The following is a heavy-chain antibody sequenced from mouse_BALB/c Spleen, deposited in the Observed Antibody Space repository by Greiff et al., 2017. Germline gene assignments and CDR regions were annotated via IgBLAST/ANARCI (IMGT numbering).Heavy chain of an antibody. J-gene: IGHJ2*01. CDR1: GFAFSSYD. Sequence: EVQGVESGGGLVKPGGSLKLSCAASGFAFSSYDMSWVRQTPEKRLEWVAYISSGGGSTYYPDTVKGRFTISRDNAKNTLYLQMSSLKSEDTAMYYCARHGLAYFDYWGQGTTLTVSS. D-gene: IGHD2-10*02. CDR2: ISSGGGST. CDR3: ARHGLAYFDY. V-gene: IGHV5-12-1*01.